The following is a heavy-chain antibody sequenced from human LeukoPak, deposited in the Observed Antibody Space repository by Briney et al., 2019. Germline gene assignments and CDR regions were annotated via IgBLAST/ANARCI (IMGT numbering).Heavy chain of an antibody. J-gene: IGHJ4*02. CDR1: GFTFSTSW. V-gene: IGHV3-7*01. CDR2: IKEDGSAK. Sequence: GGSVRLSCVDSGFTFSTSWMAWVRQAPGKGLEWVANIKEDGSAKNYVGSVRGRFTVSRDNAKKSVYLEMNSLRAKDTAVYYCARDRAYNRFDYWGQGTLVTVSS. CDR3: ARDRAYNRFDY. D-gene: IGHD5-24*01.